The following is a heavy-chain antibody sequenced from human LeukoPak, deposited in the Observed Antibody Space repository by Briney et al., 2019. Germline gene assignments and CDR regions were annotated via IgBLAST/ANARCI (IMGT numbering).Heavy chain of an antibody. Sequence: PGGSLRLSCAASGFTFSSYWMSWVRQAPGKGLEWVANIRQDGSDKYYVDSVKGRFTISRDNAKNSLYLQMNTLRAEDTAVYYCARDLFGLDALWGRGTLVTVSS. V-gene: IGHV3-7*01. D-gene: IGHD3/OR15-3a*01. CDR2: IRQDGSDK. CDR3: ARDLFGLDAL. CDR1: GFTFSSYW. J-gene: IGHJ2*01.